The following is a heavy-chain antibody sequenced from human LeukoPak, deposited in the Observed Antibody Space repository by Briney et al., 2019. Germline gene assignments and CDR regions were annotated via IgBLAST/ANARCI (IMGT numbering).Heavy chain of an antibody. CDR3: ASGGYDIDWFDP. D-gene: IGHD3-9*01. V-gene: IGHV4-34*01. CDR2: INHSGST. Sequence: PSETLPLTCAVYGGSFSGYYWSWIRQPPGKGLEWIGEINHSGSTNYNPSLKSRVTISVDTSKNQFSLKLSSVTAADTAVYYCASGGYDIDWFDPWGQGTLVTVSS. CDR1: GGSFSGYY. J-gene: IGHJ5*02.